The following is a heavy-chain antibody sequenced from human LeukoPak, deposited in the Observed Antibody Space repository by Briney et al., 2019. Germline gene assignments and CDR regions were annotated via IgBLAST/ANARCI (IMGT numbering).Heavy chain of an antibody. D-gene: IGHD5-12*01. CDR3: ATLMRGPTGYSGYGGEDY. CDR2: ITGSGGST. CDR1: GFTSSNYA. Sequence: GGSLRLSCAASGFTSSNYAMTWVRQAQGKGLQWVSAITGSGGSTYYADSVKGRFAISRDNSKNTLYLQMNSLRAEDTAVYYCATLMRGPTGYSGYGGEDYWGQGTLVTVSS. V-gene: IGHV3-23*01. J-gene: IGHJ4*02.